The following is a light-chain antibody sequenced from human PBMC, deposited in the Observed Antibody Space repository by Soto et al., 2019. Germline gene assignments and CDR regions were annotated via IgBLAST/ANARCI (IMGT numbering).Light chain of an antibody. Sequence: QSVLTQPPSVSGSPGQSVTISCTGTSTDFVSYNRVSWYQQPPGTAPKLIIYEASNRPSGVPDRFSRSKSSNTASLTISGLQAADEADYYCSLYTSENTYVFGTGTKVTVL. CDR3: SLYTSENTYV. J-gene: IGLJ1*01. V-gene: IGLV2-18*01. CDR2: EAS. CDR1: STDFVSYNR.